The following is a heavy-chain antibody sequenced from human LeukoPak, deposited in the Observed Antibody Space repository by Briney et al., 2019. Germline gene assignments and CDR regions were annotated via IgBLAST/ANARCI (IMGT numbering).Heavy chain of an antibody. V-gene: IGHV3-74*01. J-gene: IGHJ6*02. CDR1: GLTFSNYW. CDR2: ISNDGTST. Sequence: GGSLRLSCAVSGLTFSNYWMHWVRQAPGKGLVWVSRISNDGTSTSYADSVKGRFTISRDNAKNTLYLQMNSLRGEDTAVYYCARARGIGDYVPHGMDVWGQGTTVTVSS. D-gene: IGHD4-17*01. CDR3: ARARGIGDYVPHGMDV.